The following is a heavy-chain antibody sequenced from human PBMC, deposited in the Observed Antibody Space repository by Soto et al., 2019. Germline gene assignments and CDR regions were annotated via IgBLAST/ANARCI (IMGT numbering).Heavy chain of an antibody. J-gene: IGHJ2*01. D-gene: IGHD4-17*01. Sequence: QVQLVQSGAEVKKPGASVKVSCKASGYTFTRYGITWVRQAPGQGLEWMGWISGYNGNTKYAQKFEGRVTMTTDTTTSTTYMELKNLRSDDTAVYYCARDEDYGGNYRYFDLWGRGTLVTISS. CDR3: ARDEDYGGNYRYFDL. V-gene: IGHV1-18*01. CDR1: GYTFTRYG. CDR2: ISGYNGNT.